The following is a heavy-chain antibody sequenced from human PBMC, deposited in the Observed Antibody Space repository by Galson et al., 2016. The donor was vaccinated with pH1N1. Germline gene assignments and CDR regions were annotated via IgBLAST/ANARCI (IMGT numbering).Heavy chain of an antibody. V-gene: IGHV1-18*01. Sequence: SVKVSCKASGYKFSSFGISWVRQAPGQRLEWMGWIGVYNGKTNYAQSFQGRVTMTADTSTNTAYMELRGLTSDDTAVYYCAGVVHSILWDDGYFKHGGQGTLTTFPS. J-gene: IGHJ1*01. CDR2: IGVYNGKT. CDR1: GYKFSSFG. D-gene: IGHD3-3*02. CDR3: AGVVHSILWDDGYFKH.